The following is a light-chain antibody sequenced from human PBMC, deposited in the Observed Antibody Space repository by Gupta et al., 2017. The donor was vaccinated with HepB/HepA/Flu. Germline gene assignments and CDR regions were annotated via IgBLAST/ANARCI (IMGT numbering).Light chain of an antibody. CDR3: QEYNNWPTWT. J-gene: IGKJ1*01. Sequence: EIVMTQSPATLYVSPGERATLSCRASQSVNSNLAWYQQKPGQAPRLLIFGASTRATGVPARFSGSGSGIDFTLTISSLQSEDFAVYYCQEYNNWPTWTFGQGTKVEIK. CDR2: GAS. CDR1: QSVNSN. V-gene: IGKV3-15*01.